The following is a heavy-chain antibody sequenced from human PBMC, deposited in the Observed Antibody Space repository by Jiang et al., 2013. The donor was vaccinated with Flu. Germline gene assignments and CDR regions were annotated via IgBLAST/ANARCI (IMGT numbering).Heavy chain of an antibody. CDR3: ARPIVGDSAGGDY. CDR2: IYPGDSDT. CDR1: GYRFTNYW. V-gene: IGHV5-51*01. D-gene: IGHD1-26*01. J-gene: IGHJ4*02. Sequence: SLRISCKGSGYRFTNYWIGWVRQMSGKGLEWMGIIYPGDSDTKYSPSFQGLVTISVDKSINTAYLQWTSLQPSDTAMYYCARPIVGDSAGGDYWGQGTLVTVSS.